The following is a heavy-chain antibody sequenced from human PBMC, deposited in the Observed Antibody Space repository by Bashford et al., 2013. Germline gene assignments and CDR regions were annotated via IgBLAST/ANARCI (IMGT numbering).Heavy chain of an antibody. CDR2: ISAYNGNT. V-gene: IGHV1-18*04. J-gene: IGHJ5*02. CDR1: GYTFTSYG. Sequence: ASVKVSCKASGYTFTSYGISWVRQAPGQGLEWMGWISAYNGNTNYAQKLQGRVTMTEDTFTDTAYMELSSLRSDDTAMYYCATMAFDSSTYYNYFDPWAREPWSPSPQ. CDR3: ATMAFDSSTYYNYFDP. D-gene: IGHD3-22*01.